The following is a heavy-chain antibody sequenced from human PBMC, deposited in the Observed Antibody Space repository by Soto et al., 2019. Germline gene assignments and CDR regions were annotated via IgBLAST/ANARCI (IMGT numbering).Heavy chain of an antibody. CDR2: IYHSGST. CDR3: ARGGGSGSYPYYYYMDV. D-gene: IGHD3-10*01. J-gene: IGHJ6*03. Sequence: QVQLQESGPGLVKPSGTLSLTCAVSSGSISSSNWWSWVRQPPGKGLEWIGEIYHSGSTNYNPSLKSRVTISVDKSKHQFSLKLSSVTAADTAVYYCARGGGSGSYPYYYYMDVWGKGTTVTVSS. CDR1: SGSISSSNW. V-gene: IGHV4-4*02.